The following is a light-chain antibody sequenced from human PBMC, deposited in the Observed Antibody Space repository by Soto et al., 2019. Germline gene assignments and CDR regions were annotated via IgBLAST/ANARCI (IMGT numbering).Light chain of an antibody. V-gene: IGKV3-11*01. CDR3: QQRSTWPYT. Sequence: EIVLTQSPGTLSLSPGERATLSCRASQSVSSDYLAWYQQKPGQAPRLLIYDASNRATGIPARFSGSGSGTDFTLTISSLEPGDFAVYYCQQRSTWPYTFGPGTRVDF. CDR1: QSVSSDY. CDR2: DAS. J-gene: IGKJ3*01.